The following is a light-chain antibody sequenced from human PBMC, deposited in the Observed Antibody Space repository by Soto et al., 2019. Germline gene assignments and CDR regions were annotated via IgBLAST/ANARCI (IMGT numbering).Light chain of an antibody. CDR3: SSYTSSSTPYV. J-gene: IGLJ1*01. CDR1: SSDVGGYNY. CDR2: DVS. V-gene: IGLV2-14*01. Sequence: QSALTQPASVSGSPGQSITISCTGTSSDVGGYNYVSWYQQHPGKAPKLMIYDVSNRPSGVSNRFSGSKAGNTASLTISGLHAEDEADYYSSSYTSSSTPYVFATGTKLTV.